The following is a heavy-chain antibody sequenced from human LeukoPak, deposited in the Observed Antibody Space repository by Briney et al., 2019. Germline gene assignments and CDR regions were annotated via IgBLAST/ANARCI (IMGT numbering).Heavy chain of an antibody. V-gene: IGHV3-23*01. J-gene: IGHJ6*02. CDR1: GFTFSSYA. CDR2: ISGSGGST. D-gene: IGHD3-22*01. Sequence: PGRSLRLSCAASGFTFSSYAMHWVRQAPGKGLKWVSAISGSGGSTYYADSVKGRFTISRDNSKNTLYLQMNSLRAEDTAVYYCAKDSRGVDSSGYYYGYYYYGIDVWGQGTTVTVSS. CDR3: AKDSRGVDSSGYYYGYYYYGIDV.